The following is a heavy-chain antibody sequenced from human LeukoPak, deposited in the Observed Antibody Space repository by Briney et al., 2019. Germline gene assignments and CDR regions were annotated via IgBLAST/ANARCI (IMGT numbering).Heavy chain of an antibody. D-gene: IGHD3-3*01. CDR2: INHSGNT. CDR1: GGSFSGYY. V-gene: IGHV4-34*01. CDR3: ARGWSGWFDP. J-gene: IGHJ5*02. Sequence: PSETLSLTCAVYGGSFSGYYWSWIRQPPGKGLEWIGEINHSGNTNYNPSLKSRVTISVDTSKNQFSLKLSSVTAADTAVYYCARGWSGWFDPWGQGTLVTVSS.